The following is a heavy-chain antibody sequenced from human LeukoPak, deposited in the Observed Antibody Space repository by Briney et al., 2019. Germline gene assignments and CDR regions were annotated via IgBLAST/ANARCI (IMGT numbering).Heavy chain of an antibody. CDR3: AKDADYYYGSGISMDV. Sequence: GGSLRLSCAASGFTFSNAWMSWVRQAPGKGLEWVAFIRYDGSNKYYADSVKGRFTISRDNSKNTLYLQMNSLRAEDTAVYYCAKDADYYYGSGISMDVWGKGTTVTISS. V-gene: IGHV3-30*02. D-gene: IGHD3-10*01. CDR1: GFTFSNAW. J-gene: IGHJ6*03. CDR2: IRYDGSNK.